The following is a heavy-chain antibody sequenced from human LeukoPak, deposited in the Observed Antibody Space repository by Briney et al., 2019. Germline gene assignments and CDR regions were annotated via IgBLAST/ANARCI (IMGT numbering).Heavy chain of an antibody. D-gene: IGHD2-8*01. CDR2: INPNSGGT. Sequence: ASVEVSCKASGYTFTGYYMHWVRQAPGQGLEWMGWINPNSGGTNYAQKFQGRVTMTRDTSISTAYMELSRLRSDDKAVYYCARGGMAGTYNWFDPWGQGTLVTVSS. CDR1: GYTFTGYY. CDR3: ARGGMAGTYNWFDP. J-gene: IGHJ5*02. V-gene: IGHV1-2*02.